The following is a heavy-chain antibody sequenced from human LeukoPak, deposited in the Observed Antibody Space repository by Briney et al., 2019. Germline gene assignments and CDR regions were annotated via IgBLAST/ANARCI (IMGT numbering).Heavy chain of an antibody. V-gene: IGHV4-39*07. CDR1: GGSIRSNSF. J-gene: IGHJ4*02. CDR3: ARVLVDGYNYRFDY. CDR2: IYYRGNA. Sequence: SETLTLTCTVSGGSIRSNSFWGWIRQPPGKGLEWIASIYYRGNAYYNPSLNSRVTISVNTSSNQFSLKLSSVTAADTAVYYCARVLVDGYNYRFDYWGQGTLVTVSS. D-gene: IGHD5-24*01.